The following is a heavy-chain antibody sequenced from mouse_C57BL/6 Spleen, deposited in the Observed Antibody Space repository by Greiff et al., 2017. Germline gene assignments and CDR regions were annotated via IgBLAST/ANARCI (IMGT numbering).Heavy chain of an antibody. D-gene: IGHD1-1*01. CDR1: GYSFTGYY. Sequence: EVQLQQSGPELVKPGASVKISCKASGYSFTGYYMHWVKQSSEKSLEWIGEINPSTGGTSYNQKFKGKATLTVDKSSSTAYMQLKSLTSEDSAVYYCVFIKYYGSSYVDYWGQGTTLTVSS. CDR2: INPSTGGT. J-gene: IGHJ2*01. V-gene: IGHV1-43*01. CDR3: VFIKYYGSSYVDY.